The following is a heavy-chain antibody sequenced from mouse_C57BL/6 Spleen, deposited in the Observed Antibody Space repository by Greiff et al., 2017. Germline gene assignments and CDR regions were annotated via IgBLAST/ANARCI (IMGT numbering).Heavy chain of an antibody. V-gene: IGHV14-3*01. CDR2: IDPANGNT. CDR1: GFNIKNTY. Sequence: EVQLQQSVAELVRPGASVKLSCTASGFNIKNTYMPWVKQRPEQGLEWIGRIDPANGNTKYAPKFQGKATLTADTSSNTAYLQLSSLTSEDTAIYYCARDTTAYAMDYWGQGTSVTVSS. D-gene: IGHD1-2*01. J-gene: IGHJ4*01. CDR3: ARDTTAYAMDY.